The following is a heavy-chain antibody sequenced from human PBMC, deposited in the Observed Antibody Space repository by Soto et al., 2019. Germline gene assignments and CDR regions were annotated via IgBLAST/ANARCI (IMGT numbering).Heavy chain of an antibody. CDR2: IIPIFGTA. Sequence: ASVKVSCKASGGTFSSYAISWVRQAPGQGLEWMGGIIPIFGTANYAQKFQGRVTITADESTSTAYMELSSLRSEDTAVYYCARLSYYYDNSGYPDYWGQGTQVTVSS. CDR1: GGTFSSYA. CDR3: ARLSYYYDNSGYPDY. D-gene: IGHD3-22*01. V-gene: IGHV1-69*13. J-gene: IGHJ4*02.